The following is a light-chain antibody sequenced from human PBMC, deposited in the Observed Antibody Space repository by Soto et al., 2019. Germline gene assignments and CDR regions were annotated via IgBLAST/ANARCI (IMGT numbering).Light chain of an antibody. V-gene: IGLV2-14*01. CDR1: SSDVGGYNY. CDR3: SSYTSSSTLFYV. CDR2: DVS. J-gene: IGLJ1*01. Sequence: QSALTPPASVSGSPGQSITISCTGTSSDVGGYNYVSWYQQHPGKAPKLMIYDVSNRPSGVSNRFSGSKSGNTASLTISGLQAEDEADYYCSSYTSSSTLFYVFGTGTKVTVL.